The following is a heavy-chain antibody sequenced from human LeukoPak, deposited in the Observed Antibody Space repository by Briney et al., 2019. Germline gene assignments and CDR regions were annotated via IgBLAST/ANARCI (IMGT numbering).Heavy chain of an antibody. CDR2: ISGSSSPI. D-gene: IGHD3-10*01. J-gene: IGHJ6*02. CDR3: ARDGAYYGSGSLAPRGYYYYGMDV. CDR1: GFTFSGYS. V-gene: IGHV3-48*04. Sequence: GGSLRLSCAASGFTFSGYSMNWVRQAPGKGLEWVSYISGSSSPIFYADSVKGRFTISRDNAKNSLYLQMNSLRAEDTAVYYCARDGAYYGSGSLAPRGYYYYGMDVWGQGTTVTVSS.